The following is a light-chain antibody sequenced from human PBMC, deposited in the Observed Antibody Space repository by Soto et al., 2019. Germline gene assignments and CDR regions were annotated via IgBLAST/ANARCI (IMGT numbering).Light chain of an antibody. V-gene: IGKV1-5*01. CDR3: QQYGSLIT. CDR1: ESVSDW. CDR2: DVS. Sequence: DIQMTQSPSKLSASVGDRVTITCRASESVSDWLAWYQQKPGRAPEILILDVSRLQGGVPSRFSGSGSGTDFTLTISSLQPEDFAVYYCQQYGSLITFGQGTRLEIK. J-gene: IGKJ5*01.